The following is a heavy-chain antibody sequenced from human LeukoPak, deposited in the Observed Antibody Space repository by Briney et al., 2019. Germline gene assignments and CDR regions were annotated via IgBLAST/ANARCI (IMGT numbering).Heavy chain of an antibody. CDR1: RFTFSGYA. CDR3: ARGSGSGWYGWFDP. CDR2: IDASGVNT. V-gene: IGHV3-23*01. D-gene: IGHD6-19*01. J-gene: IGHJ5*02. Sequence: GGSLRLSCAASRFTFSGYAMYWVRQAPGKGLEWVSCIDASGVNTYYADSVKGRFTISRDNSNNTLYLQMNSLRAEDTAVYYCARGSGSGWYGWFDPWGQGTLVTVSS.